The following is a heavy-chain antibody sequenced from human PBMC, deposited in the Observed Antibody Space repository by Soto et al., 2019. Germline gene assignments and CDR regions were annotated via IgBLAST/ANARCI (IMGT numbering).Heavy chain of an antibody. CDR3: ARVGFYGDYLHKLAYAFDI. CDR1: GFTFSSYW. J-gene: IGHJ3*02. CDR2: IKQDGSEK. D-gene: IGHD4-17*01. V-gene: IGHV3-7*05. Sequence: GGSLRLSCAASGFTFSSYWMSWVRQAPGKGLEWVANIKQDGSEKYYVDSVKGRFTISRDNAKNSLYLQMNSLRAEDTAVYYCARVGFYGDYLHKLAYAFDIWGQGTMVTVSS.